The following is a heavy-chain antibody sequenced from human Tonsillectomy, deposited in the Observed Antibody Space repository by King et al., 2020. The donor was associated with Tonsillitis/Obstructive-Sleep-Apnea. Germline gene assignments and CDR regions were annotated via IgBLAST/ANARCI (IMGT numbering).Heavy chain of an antibody. J-gene: IGHJ4*02. CDR3: ARDYGGATGDY. V-gene: IGHV3-33*01. D-gene: IGHD1-26*01. Sequence: VQLVESGGGVVQPGRSLRLSCAASGFTFSSYGMHWVRQAPGKGLEWVAVIWYDGSNKYYADSVKGRFTISRDNSKNTLYLQMNSLRAEDTAVYYCARDYGGATGDYWGQGTLVTVSS. CDR2: IWYDGSNK. CDR1: GFTFSSYG.